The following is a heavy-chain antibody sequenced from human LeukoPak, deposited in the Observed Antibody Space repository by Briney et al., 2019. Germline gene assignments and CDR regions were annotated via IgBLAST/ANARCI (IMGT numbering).Heavy chain of an antibody. V-gene: IGHV1-8*01. D-gene: IGHD2-15*01. CDR1: GYTFTSND. CDR3: ARRDNTGFGS. CDR2: MNPNSGNT. J-gene: IGHJ4*02. Sequence: GASVKVSCKASGYTFTSNDLNWVRQASGQGLEWMGWMNPNSGNTGYAQKFQGRLTMTRNNSISTAYMELSSLRSEDTALYYCARRDNTGFGSWGQGTLVTVSS.